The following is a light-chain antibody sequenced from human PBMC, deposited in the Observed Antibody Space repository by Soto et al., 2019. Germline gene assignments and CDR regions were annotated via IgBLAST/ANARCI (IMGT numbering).Light chain of an antibody. J-gene: IGKJ1*01. CDR1: QGISSY. CDR3: QQLNSYCT. CDR2: VAS. V-gene: IGKV1-9*01. Sequence: DIQFTQSPSFLSASVGGRVTITCRASQGISSYLAWYQQKPGKAPNLLIYVASTLQSGVPSRFSGSGAGTEFTLTISSLQPEDFAIYYCQQLNSYCTSGQGTNVDMK.